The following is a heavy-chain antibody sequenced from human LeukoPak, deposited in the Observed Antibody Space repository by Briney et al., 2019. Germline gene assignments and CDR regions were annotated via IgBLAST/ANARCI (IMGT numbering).Heavy chain of an antibody. J-gene: IGHJ4*02. CDR2: IYHSGST. CDR3: ARDRVRFGELYY. Sequence: SQTLSLTCAVSGGSISSGGYSWSWIRQPPGKGLEWIGYIYHSGSTYYNPSLKSRVTISVDRSKNQFSLKLSSVTAADTAVYYCARDRVRFGELYYWGQGTLVTVSS. D-gene: IGHD3-10*01. V-gene: IGHV4-30-2*01. CDR1: GGSISSGGYS.